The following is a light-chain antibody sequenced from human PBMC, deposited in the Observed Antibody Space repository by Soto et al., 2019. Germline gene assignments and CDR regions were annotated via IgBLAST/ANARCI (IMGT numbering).Light chain of an antibody. CDR1: QSVSNSY. CDR2: GAS. J-gene: IGKJ5*01. Sequence: EIVLTQSPGTLSLSPGERATLSCRASQSVSNSYLAWYQQKPGQAPRLLMYGASSRATGIPDRFSGSGSETDFTLTISRLEPEDSAVYYCQQYGTTRITFGQGTRLEIK. V-gene: IGKV3-20*01. CDR3: QQYGTTRIT.